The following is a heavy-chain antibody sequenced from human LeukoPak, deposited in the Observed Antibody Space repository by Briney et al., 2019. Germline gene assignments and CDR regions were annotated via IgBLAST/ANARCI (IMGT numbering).Heavy chain of an antibody. Sequence: SQTLSLTCTVSGGSISSGGYYWSWIRQHPGKGLEWIGYIYYSGSTYSNPSLKSRVTISVDTSKNQFSLRLSSVTAADTAVYYCARGRYQLPIPHYYGMDVWGQGTTVTVSS. CDR2: IYYSGST. D-gene: IGHD2-2*01. CDR1: GGSISSGGYY. CDR3: ARGRYQLPIPHYYGMDV. J-gene: IGHJ6*02. V-gene: IGHV4-31*03.